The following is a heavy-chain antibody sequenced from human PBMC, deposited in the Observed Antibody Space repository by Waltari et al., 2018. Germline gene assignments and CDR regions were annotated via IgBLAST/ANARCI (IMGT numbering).Heavy chain of an antibody. J-gene: IGHJ6*03. CDR3: ARSPDQPDSLDYYMDV. CDR2: ISSNGVST. V-gene: IGHV3-64*01. CDR1: GFSFSISA. D-gene: IGHD2-21*01. Sequence: EVQLVESGGGLVQPGGSLSLSCAASGFSFSISAMHWVRQAPGKGLEYVSAISSNGVSTYYANSMKGRLSISRDNSKNTLYLQMGSLRAEDMAVYYCARSPDQPDSLDYYMDVWGKGTTVTVSS.